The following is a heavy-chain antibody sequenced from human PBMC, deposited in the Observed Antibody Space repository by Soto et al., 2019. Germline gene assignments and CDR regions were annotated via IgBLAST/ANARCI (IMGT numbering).Heavy chain of an antibody. Sequence: QLQLQESGPGLVKPSETLSLICNVSGGSVSSGGYYWAWIRQPPGKGLEWIASIHYSGTSYYTPFLKSKLLISLDTSKTQFSVNLNSVTAADTSVDYCARGNWNFDSWGQGTLVTVSS. J-gene: IGHJ4*02. CDR2: IHYSGTS. V-gene: IGHV4-39*01. D-gene: IGHD3-3*01. CDR1: GGSVSSGGYY. CDR3: ARGNWNFDS.